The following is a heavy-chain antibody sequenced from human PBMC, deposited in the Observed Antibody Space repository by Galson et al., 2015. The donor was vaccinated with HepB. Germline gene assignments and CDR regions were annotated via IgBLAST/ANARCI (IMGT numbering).Heavy chain of an antibody. J-gene: IGHJ3*02. Sequence: LSLTCTVSGGSISSGDYYWSWIRQHPGKGLEWIGYIYYTGSTDYNPSLKSRVTISVETSKNQVSLKLSSVTAADTAVYYCARHRGTTDAFDIWGQGTMVTVSS. CDR1: GGSISSGDYY. CDR2: IYYTGST. CDR3: ARHRGTTDAFDI. V-gene: IGHV4-30-4*01. D-gene: IGHD1-1*01.